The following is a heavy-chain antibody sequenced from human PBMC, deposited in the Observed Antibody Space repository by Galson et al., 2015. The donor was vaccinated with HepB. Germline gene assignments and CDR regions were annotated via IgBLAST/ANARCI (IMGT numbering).Heavy chain of an antibody. J-gene: IGHJ4*02. Sequence: SVKVSCKASGYTFTSYGISWVRQAPGQGLEWMGWISAYNGNTNYAQKLQGRVTMATDTSTSTAYMEPRSLRSDDTAVYYCARDRMTAAVPNIDYWGQGTLVTVSS. V-gene: IGHV1-18*04. CDR1: GYTFTSYG. CDR2: ISAYNGNT. D-gene: IGHD6-13*01. CDR3: ARDRMTAAVPNIDY.